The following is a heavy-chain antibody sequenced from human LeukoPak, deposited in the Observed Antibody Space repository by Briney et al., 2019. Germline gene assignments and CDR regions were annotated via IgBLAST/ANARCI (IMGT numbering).Heavy chain of an antibody. Sequence: GGSLRLSCAASGYTFTGYYMPWVRQAPGQGLEWMGWINPNSGGTNYAQKFQGRVTMTRDTSISTAYMELSRLRSDDTAVYYCARDKRGSGFIFDYWGQGTLVTVSS. J-gene: IGHJ4*02. V-gene: IGHV1-2*02. CDR1: GYTFTGYY. CDR3: ARDKRGSGFIFDY. D-gene: IGHD6-19*01. CDR2: INPNSGGT.